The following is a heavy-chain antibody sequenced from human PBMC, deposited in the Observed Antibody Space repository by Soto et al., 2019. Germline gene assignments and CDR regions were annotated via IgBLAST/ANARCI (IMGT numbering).Heavy chain of an antibody. D-gene: IGHD2-2*01. CDR2: ISYDGSNK. CDR1: GFTFSSYA. CDR3: ARDMWDIVVVPAAMRGYFQH. Sequence: QVQLVESGGGVVQPGRSLRLSCAASGFTFSSYAMHWVRQAPGKGLEWVAVISYDGSNKYYADSVKGRFTISRDNSKNTLYLQMNRLRAEDTAVYYCARDMWDIVVVPAAMRGYFQHWGQGTLVTVSS. V-gene: IGHV3-30-3*01. J-gene: IGHJ1*01.